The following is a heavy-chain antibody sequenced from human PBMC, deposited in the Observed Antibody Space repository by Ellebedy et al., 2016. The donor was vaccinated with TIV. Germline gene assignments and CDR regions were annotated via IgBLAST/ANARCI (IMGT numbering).Heavy chain of an antibody. CDR1: GFTFSSYA. CDR3: ARIYTIFGVVPRGVHFDH. J-gene: IGHJ4*02. V-gene: IGHV3-23*01. Sequence: GESLKISCAASGFTFSSYAMSWVRQAPGKGLEWVSAISGSDGSTYYADSVKGRFPISRDNSKNTLYLQMNSLRAEDTAVYYCARIYTIFGVVPRGVHFDHWGQGALVAVSS. D-gene: IGHD3-3*01. CDR2: ISGSDGST.